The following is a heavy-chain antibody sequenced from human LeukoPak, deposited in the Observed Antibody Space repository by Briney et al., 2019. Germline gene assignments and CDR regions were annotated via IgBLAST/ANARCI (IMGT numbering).Heavy chain of an antibody. D-gene: IGHD3-22*01. CDR2: IWYDGSNK. V-gene: IGHV3-33*06. CDR1: GFTFSSYG. Sequence: PGGSQRLSCAASGFTFSSYGMHWVRQAPGKGLEWVAVIWYDGSNKYYADSVKGRFTISRDNSKNTLYLQMNSLRAEDTAVYYCAKGDYYDSSGLFDYWGQGTLVTVSS. CDR3: AKGDYYDSSGLFDY. J-gene: IGHJ4*02.